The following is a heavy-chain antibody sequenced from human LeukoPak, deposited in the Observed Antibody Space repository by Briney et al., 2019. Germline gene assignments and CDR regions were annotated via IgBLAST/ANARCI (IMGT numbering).Heavy chain of an antibody. D-gene: IGHD3-3*01. CDR2: IKSKTDGGTT. Sequence: GGSLSLSCQASEFTLRNAGLSGVGRAQGKGLKWVGRIKSKTDGGTTDYAAPVKGRFTISRDDSKNTLYLQMNSLKTEDTAVYYCTTELYDFWSGYYFVYWGQGTLVTVSS. CDR1: EFTLRNAG. CDR3: TTELYDFWSGYYFVY. V-gene: IGHV3-15*01. J-gene: IGHJ4*02.